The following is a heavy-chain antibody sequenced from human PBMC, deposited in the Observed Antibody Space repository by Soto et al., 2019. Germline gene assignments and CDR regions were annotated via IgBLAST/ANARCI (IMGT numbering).Heavy chain of an antibody. CDR3: ARSGGGQKQQPPKYYYGMDV. Sequence: SETLSLACTVSGGSISSYYWSWIRQPPGKGLEWIGYIYYSGSTNYNPSLKSRVTISVDTSKNQFSLKLSSVTAADTAVYYCARSGGGQKQQPPKYYYGMDVWGQGTTVT. CDR2: IYYSGST. CDR1: GGSISSYY. J-gene: IGHJ6*02. D-gene: IGHD6-13*01. V-gene: IGHV4-59*01.